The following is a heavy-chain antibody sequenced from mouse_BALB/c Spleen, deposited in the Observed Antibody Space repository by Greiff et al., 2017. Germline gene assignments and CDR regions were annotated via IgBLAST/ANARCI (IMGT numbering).Heavy chain of an antibody. V-gene: IGHV5-12-2*01. CDR2: ISNGGGST. J-gene: IGHJ4*01. Sequence: EVQRVESGGGLVQPGGSLKLSCAASGFTFSSYTMSWVRQTPEKRLEWVAYISNGGGSTYYPDTVQGRFTISRDNAKNTLYLQMSSLKSEDTAMYYCARNETHCYGSYYYAMDYWGQGTSVTVSS. D-gene: IGHD1-1*01. CDR3: ARNETHCYGSYYYAMDY. CDR1: GFTFSSYT.